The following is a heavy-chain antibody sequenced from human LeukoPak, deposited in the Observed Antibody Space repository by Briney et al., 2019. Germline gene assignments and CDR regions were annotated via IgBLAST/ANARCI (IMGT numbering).Heavy chain of an antibody. CDR1: GFTFSSYG. D-gene: IGHD3-22*01. V-gene: IGHV3-33*01. J-gene: IGHJ4*02. Sequence: GGSLRLSCAASGFTFSSYGIHWVRQAPGKGLEWVAVIWYDGSNKYYADSVKGRFTISRDNSKNTLYLQMNSLRAEDTAVYYCARELNYYDSSGYLDYWGQGNLVTVSS. CDR3: ARELNYYDSSGYLDY. CDR2: IWYDGSNK.